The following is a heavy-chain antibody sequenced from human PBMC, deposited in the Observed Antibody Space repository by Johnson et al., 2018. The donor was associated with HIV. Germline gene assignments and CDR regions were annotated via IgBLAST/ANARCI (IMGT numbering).Heavy chain of an antibody. CDR1: GFTFSSYA. CDR3: ARASCEDSRTSCYLGPAAFDAFDI. Sequence: QVQLVESGGGVVQPGRSLRLSCAASGFTFSSYAINWVRQAPVKGLEWVSCISGSGGRTYYADSVKGRFTISRDNSKNTMFVQMNSLRAEDTAVYYCARASCEDSRTSCYLGPAAFDAFDIWGQGTMVTVSS. V-gene: IGHV3-NL1*01. J-gene: IGHJ3*02. D-gene: IGHD2-2*01. CDR2: ISGSGGRT.